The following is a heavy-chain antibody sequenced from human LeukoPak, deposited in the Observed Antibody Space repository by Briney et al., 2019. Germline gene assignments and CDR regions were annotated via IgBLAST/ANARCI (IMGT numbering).Heavy chain of an antibody. CDR1: GFTFSSYA. CDR3: VRDKGGRSGAIYYDAFDV. D-gene: IGHD1-26*01. J-gene: IGHJ3*01. Sequence: GGSLRLSCAASGFTFSSYAMIWVRQAPGKGLEWVANIDQGGSTKYYVDSLKGRFTISRDNAKNSLYLQMNSLRAEDTAVYYFVRDKGGRSGAIYYDAFDVWGQGTMVTVSS. CDR2: IDQGGSTK. V-gene: IGHV3-7*01.